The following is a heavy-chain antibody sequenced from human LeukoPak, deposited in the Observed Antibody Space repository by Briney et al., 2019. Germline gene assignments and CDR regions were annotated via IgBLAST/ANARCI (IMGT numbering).Heavy chain of an antibody. V-gene: IGHV3-48*01. CDR2: ITSDSTTM. Sequence: GGSLRLSCAASGFTFSSYSMNWVRQAPGQGLEWVSYITSDSTTMFYADSVKGRFTASRDNAENSMYLQMNSLRAEDTAVYYCARGVPYGGALDYWGQGTLVTVSS. CDR3: ARGVPYGGALDY. D-gene: IGHD4-23*01. J-gene: IGHJ4*02. CDR1: GFTFSSYS.